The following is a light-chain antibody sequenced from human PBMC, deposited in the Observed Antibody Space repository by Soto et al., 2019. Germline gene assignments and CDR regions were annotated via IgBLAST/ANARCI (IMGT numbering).Light chain of an antibody. CDR2: EDS. CDR1: SGSIASDY. J-gene: IGLJ2*01. V-gene: IGLV6-57*04. Sequence: NFMLTQPHSVSESPGQTVTISRTRSSGSIASDYVQWYQQRPGSAPINVIFEDSQRPSGVPDRFSGSIDSSSNSASLTISRLTTEDAADYYCQSVDGKYVVFGGGTKLTVL. CDR3: QSVDGKYVV.